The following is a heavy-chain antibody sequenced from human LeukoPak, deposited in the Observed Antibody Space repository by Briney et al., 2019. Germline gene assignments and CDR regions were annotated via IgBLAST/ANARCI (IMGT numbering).Heavy chain of an antibody. V-gene: IGHV1-8*01. CDR2: MNPNSGNT. Sequence: GASVKVSCKASGYTFTSYDINWVRQATGQGLEWMGWMNPNSGNTGYAQKFQGRVTMTRNTSISTAYMELSSLRSEDTAVYYCATGGRDILTGYSNWFDPWGQGTLVTVSS. CDR1: GYTFTSYD. J-gene: IGHJ5*02. D-gene: IGHD3-9*01. CDR3: ATGGRDILTGYSNWFDP.